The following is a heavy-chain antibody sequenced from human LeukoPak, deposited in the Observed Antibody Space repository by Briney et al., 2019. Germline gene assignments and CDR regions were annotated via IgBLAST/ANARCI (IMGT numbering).Heavy chain of an antibody. Sequence: PSETLSLTCTVSGGSISSSSYYWGWIRQPPGKGLEWIGSIYYSGSTYYNPSLKSRVTISVDTSKNQFSLKLSSVTAADTAVHYCARTGLLQRVFDYWGQGTLVTVSS. D-gene: IGHD3-22*01. CDR1: GGSISSSSYY. CDR3: ARTGLLQRVFDY. CDR2: IYYSGST. J-gene: IGHJ4*02. V-gene: IGHV4-39*01.